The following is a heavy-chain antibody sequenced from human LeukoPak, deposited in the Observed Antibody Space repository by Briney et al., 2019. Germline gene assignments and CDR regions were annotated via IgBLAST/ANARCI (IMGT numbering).Heavy chain of an antibody. CDR1: GFTFSSYS. V-gene: IGHV3-48*04. CDR2: ISSSSSTI. CDR3: ARVYYDSSGYRWFDP. Sequence: GGSLRLSCAASGFTFSSYSMNRVRQAPGKGLEWVSYISSSSSTIYYADSVKGRFTISRDNAKNSLYLQMNSLRAEDTAVYYCARVYYDSSGYRWFDPWGQGTLVTVSS. D-gene: IGHD3-22*01. J-gene: IGHJ5*02.